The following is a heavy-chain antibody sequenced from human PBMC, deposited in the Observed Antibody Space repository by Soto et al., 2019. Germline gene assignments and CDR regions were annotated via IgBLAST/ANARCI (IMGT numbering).Heavy chain of an antibody. CDR3: ARVYVGPSGYDERQQYANDY. Sequence: GGSLRLSCAASGFTFSSYSMNWVRQAPGKGLEWVSYISSSSSTIYYADSVKGRFTISRDNAKNSLYLQMNSLRAEDTAVYYCARVYVGPSGYDERQQYANDYWGQGTLVTVSS. J-gene: IGHJ4*02. V-gene: IGHV3-48*01. CDR2: ISSSSSTI. CDR1: GFTFSSYS. D-gene: IGHD5-12*01.